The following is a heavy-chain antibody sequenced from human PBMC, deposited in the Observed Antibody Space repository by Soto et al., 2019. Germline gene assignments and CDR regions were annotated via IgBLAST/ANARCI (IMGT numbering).Heavy chain of an antibody. Sequence: SETLSLTCAVSGASISGSYYYWAWLRQSPGKGPEWIGSVFYTDFTSYNPSLESRVSVPVDTSKSQFSLKLSAVTAADTAVYYCATSQKGYNWNYFDHWGQGALVTVSS. J-gene: IGHJ4*02. D-gene: IGHD1-20*01. V-gene: IGHV4-39*01. CDR2: VFYTDFT. CDR3: ATSQKGYNWNYFDH. CDR1: GASISGSYYY.